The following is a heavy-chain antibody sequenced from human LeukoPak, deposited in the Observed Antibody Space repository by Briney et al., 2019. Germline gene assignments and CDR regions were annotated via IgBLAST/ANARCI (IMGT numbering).Heavy chain of an antibody. CDR2: INPNSGGT. V-gene: IGHV1-2*02. D-gene: IGHD6-13*01. Sequence: RASVKVSCKASGYTFTGYYMHWVRQAPGQGLEWMGWINPNSGGTNYAQKFQGRVTMTRDTSISTAYMELSRLRSDDTAVYYCARAPPRIAAAAKGDYWGQGTLVTVSS. CDR3: ARAPPRIAAAAKGDY. CDR1: GYTFTGYY. J-gene: IGHJ4*02.